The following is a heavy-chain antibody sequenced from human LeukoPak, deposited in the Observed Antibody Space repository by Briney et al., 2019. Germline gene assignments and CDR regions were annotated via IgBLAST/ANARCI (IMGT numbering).Heavy chain of an antibody. V-gene: IGHV3-23*01. D-gene: IGHD4-11*01. J-gene: IGHJ4*02. CDR2: ISVSGGST. Sequence: GGSLRLSCAASGFTLRSYDMSSVRQAPGKGLEWVSAISVSGGSTYYADSVKGRFTISRDNSKNTLYLQMNSLRAEDTAVYYCAKGSGFAYSKPFDYWGQGTLVTVSS. CDR3: AKGSGFAYSKPFDY. CDR1: GFTLRSYD.